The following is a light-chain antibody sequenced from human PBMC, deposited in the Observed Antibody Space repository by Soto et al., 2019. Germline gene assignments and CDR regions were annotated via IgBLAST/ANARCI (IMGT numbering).Light chain of an antibody. Sequence: EIVLTQSPGTLSLSPGERATLSCRASQTLSNSFFAWYQQKPGQAPRLLIYDTSSRATGVPDRYSGSGSGTDFTLTISRLEPEDFAVFFCQQYGTSEIIFGHGTRLEI. V-gene: IGKV3-20*01. CDR1: QTLSNSF. J-gene: IGKJ5*01. CDR3: QQYGTSEII. CDR2: DTS.